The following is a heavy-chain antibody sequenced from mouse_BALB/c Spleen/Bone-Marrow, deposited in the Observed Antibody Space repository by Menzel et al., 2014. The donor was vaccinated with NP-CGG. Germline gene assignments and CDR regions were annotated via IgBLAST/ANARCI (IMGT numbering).Heavy chain of an antibody. CDR2: VFPRDSNI. Sequence: QVHVKQSGAELVKPGTSVKLSCKASGYTFTSYDINWLRQRPEQGLEWIGWVFPRDSNIEYNEKFTGKATLTTDKSSSTAYMQLSRLTSEDSAVYFCARNYRYDKAWFAYWGQGTLVTVSA. CDR3: ARNYRYDKAWFAY. CDR1: GYTFTSYD. V-gene: IGHV1S56*01. D-gene: IGHD2-14*01. J-gene: IGHJ3*01.